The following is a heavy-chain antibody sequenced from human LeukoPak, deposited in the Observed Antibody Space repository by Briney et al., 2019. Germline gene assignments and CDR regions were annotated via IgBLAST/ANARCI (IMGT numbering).Heavy chain of an antibody. CDR1: GGSISSSSYY. CDR3: ARGPYSGTYYFDD. Sequence: SETLSLTCTVSGGSISSSSYYWGWIRQPPGKGLEWIGSIYYSGSTYYNPSLKSRVTISVDTSKNQFSLKLSSVTAADTAIYYCARGPYSGTYYFDDWGQGTLVTVSS. J-gene: IGHJ4*02. V-gene: IGHV4-39*01. CDR2: IYYSGST. D-gene: IGHD1-26*01.